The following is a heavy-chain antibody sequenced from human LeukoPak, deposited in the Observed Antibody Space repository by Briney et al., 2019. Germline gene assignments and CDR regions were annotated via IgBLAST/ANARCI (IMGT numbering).Heavy chain of an antibody. Sequence: AASVKVSCKASGYSFSIYGITWARQAPGQGLEYLGWISASDGTTNYAQKVQDRVTMTTDTSTSTAYLELRSLRSEDTAMYYCARCGAAVTTHFSHWGQGTLVTVSS. CDR2: ISASDGTT. J-gene: IGHJ1*01. V-gene: IGHV1-18*01. CDR3: ARCGAAVTTHFSH. D-gene: IGHD4-17*01. CDR1: GYSFSIYG.